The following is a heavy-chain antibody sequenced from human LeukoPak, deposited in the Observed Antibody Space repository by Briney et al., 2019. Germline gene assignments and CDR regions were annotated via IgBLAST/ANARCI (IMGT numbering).Heavy chain of an antibody. Sequence: GGSLRLSCAASGFTFSSYSMNWVRQAPGKGLEWVSYISSSSSTIYYADSVKGRFTISRDNAKNSLYLQMNSLRDEDTAVYYCARNDYGDYDSPRYYYGMDVWGQGTTVTASS. CDR3: ARNDYGDYDSPRYYYGMDV. V-gene: IGHV3-48*02. CDR2: ISSSSSTI. D-gene: IGHD4-17*01. J-gene: IGHJ6*02. CDR1: GFTFSSYS.